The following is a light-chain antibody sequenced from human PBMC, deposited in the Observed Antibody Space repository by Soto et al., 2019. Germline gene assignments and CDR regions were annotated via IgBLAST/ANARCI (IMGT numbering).Light chain of an antibody. Sequence: IAMTQSPSTLSASVGDRVAITCRASQSIGIWLAWYQKKPGKAPRFLIYKASTLQPGVPSRFSGSGSGTEFPLTISSLQPDDFATYYCQQYNAYSWTFGQGTKVEIK. V-gene: IGKV1-5*03. CDR1: QSIGIW. CDR2: KAS. CDR3: QQYNAYSWT. J-gene: IGKJ1*01.